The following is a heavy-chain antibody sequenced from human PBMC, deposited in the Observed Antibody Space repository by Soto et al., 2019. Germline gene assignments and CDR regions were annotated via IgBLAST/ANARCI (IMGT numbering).Heavy chain of an antibody. J-gene: IGHJ4*02. CDR1: GGTFSSYI. CDR3: ARFPQTAIVGAAYFDY. V-gene: IGHV1-69*02. CDR2: IIPILGIA. Sequence: SVKVSCKASGGTFSSYIISWVRQAPGQGLEWMGRIIPILGIANYAQKFQGRVTITADKSTSTAYMELSSLRSEDTAVYYCARFPQTAIVGAAYFDYWGQGTLVTVS. D-gene: IGHD1-26*01.